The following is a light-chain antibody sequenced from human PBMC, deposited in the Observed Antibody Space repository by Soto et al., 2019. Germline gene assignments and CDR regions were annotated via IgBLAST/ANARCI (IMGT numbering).Light chain of an antibody. V-gene: IGKV1-5*03. CDR1: QSLSSW. J-gene: IGKJ5*01. Sequence: DIQMTQSPSTLSASVGDRVTITCRASQSLSSWLAWYQQKPGKAPKSLIYKASSLESGVPSRFSGSGSWTEFTLTISSLQPDDFATYYCQQYLSYPITFGQGTRLEIK. CDR2: KAS. CDR3: QQYLSYPIT.